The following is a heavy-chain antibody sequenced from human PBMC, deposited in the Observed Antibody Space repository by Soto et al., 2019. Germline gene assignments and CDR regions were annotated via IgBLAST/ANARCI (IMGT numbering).Heavy chain of an antibody. Sequence: GGSLRLSCAASGFTFSRYEMSWVRQAPGKGLEWVSYISSTGSTIYDADSVKGRFTISRDNAKNSLYLQMNSLRAEDTAVYYCARGSTMIVVNHLDYWGQGTLVTVSS. J-gene: IGHJ4*02. V-gene: IGHV3-48*03. D-gene: IGHD3-22*01. CDR1: GFTFSRYE. CDR3: ARGSTMIVVNHLDY. CDR2: ISSTGSTI.